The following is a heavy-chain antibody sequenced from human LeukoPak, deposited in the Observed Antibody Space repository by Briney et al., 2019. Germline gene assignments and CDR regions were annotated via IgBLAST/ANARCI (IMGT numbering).Heavy chain of an antibody. CDR3: AKDGQADYDFWSGYYMDV. V-gene: IGHV3-23*01. CDR1: GFTFSSYA. Sequence: GGSLRLSCAASGFTFSSYAMSWVRQAPGKGLEWVSAISGSGGSTYYADSVKGRFTISRDNSKNTLYLQMNSLRAEDTAVYYCAKDGQADYDFWSGYYMDVWGKGTTVTVSS. CDR2: ISGSGGST. D-gene: IGHD3-3*01. J-gene: IGHJ6*03.